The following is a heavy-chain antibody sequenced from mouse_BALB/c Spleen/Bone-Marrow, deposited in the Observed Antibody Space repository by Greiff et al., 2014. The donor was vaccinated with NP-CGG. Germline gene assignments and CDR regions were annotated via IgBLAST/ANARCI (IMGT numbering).Heavy chain of an antibody. CDR3: ARARSTMITTGAMDY. V-gene: IGHV5-17*02. J-gene: IGHJ4*01. CDR2: ISSGSSTI. CDR1: GFTFSRSG. Sequence: EVQRVESGGGLVQPGGSRKLSRAASGFTFSRSGMHWVRQAPEKGLEWVAYISSGSSTIYYADTMKGRFTISRDNPKNTLFLQMTSPRSEDTAMYYRARARSTMITTGAMDYWGQGTSVTVSS. D-gene: IGHD2-4*01.